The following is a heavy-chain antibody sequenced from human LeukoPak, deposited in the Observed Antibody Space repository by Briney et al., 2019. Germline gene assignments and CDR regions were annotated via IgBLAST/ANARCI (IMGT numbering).Heavy chain of an antibody. D-gene: IGHD2-15*01. CDR2: ISDSGGST. J-gene: IGHJ4*02. Sequence: PGRSLRLSCAASGFTFSSYGMHWVRQAPGKGLEWVSAISDSGGSTYYADSVKGRFTISGDNSKNTVYLQIHRLRAEDTAVYYCAKGKGSSSSSIDWWGQGTLVTVSS. CDR3: AKGKGSSSSSIDW. CDR1: GFTFSSYG. V-gene: IGHV3-23*01.